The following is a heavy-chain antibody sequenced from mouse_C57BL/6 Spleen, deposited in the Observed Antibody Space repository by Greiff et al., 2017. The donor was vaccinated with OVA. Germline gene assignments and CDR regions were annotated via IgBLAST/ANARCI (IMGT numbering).Heavy chain of an antibody. Sequence: EVKLVESGGGLVKPGGSLKLSCAASGFTFSSYTMSWVRQTPEKRLEWVATISGGGGNTYYPDSVKGRFTISRDNAKNTLYLQMSSLRSEDTALYYCARRDYYGSSYWFAYWGQGTLVTVSA. J-gene: IGHJ3*01. D-gene: IGHD1-1*01. CDR1: GFTFSSYT. CDR3: ARRDYYGSSYWFAY. V-gene: IGHV5-9*01. CDR2: ISGGGGNT.